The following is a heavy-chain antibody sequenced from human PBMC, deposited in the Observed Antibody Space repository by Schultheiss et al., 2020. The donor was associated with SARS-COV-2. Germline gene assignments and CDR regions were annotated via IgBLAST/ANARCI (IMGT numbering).Heavy chain of an antibody. CDR3: AKGGVIYSGSFDY. Sequence: GGSLRLSCAASGFTFDDYAMHWVRQAPGKGLEWVSGISWNSGSIVYADSVKGRFTISRDNRKKSLYLQMNSLRPEDTALYYCAKGGVIYSGSFDYWGQGTLVTVSS. J-gene: IGHJ4*02. V-gene: IGHV3-9*01. D-gene: IGHD3-10*01. CDR1: GFTFDDYA. CDR2: ISWNSGSI.